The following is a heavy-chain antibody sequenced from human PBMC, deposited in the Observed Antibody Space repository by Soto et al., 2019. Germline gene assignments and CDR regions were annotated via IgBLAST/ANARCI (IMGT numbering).Heavy chain of an antibody. V-gene: IGHV4-59*02. CDR2: IYYSGST. Sequence: SETLSLTCTVSGGSVSSYYWSWIRQPPGKGLEWIGYIYYSGSTNYNPSLKSRVTIPVDTSKNQFSLKLSSVTAADTAVYYCARGLSGSFIDYWGQGALVTVSS. CDR1: GGSVSSYY. D-gene: IGHD1-26*01. CDR3: ARGLSGSFIDY. J-gene: IGHJ4*02.